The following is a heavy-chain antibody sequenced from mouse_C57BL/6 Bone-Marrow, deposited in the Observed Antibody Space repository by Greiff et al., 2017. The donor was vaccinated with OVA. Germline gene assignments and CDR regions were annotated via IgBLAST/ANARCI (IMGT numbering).Heavy chain of an antibody. D-gene: IGHD2-3*01. J-gene: IGHJ3*01. CDR2: ISSGSSTI. CDR3: ARSIYDGYHWFSY. Sequence: VQLQQSGGGLVKPGGSLKLSCAASGFTFSDYGMHWVRQAPEKGLEWVAYISSGSSTIYYADTVKGRFTISSDNAKNTLFLQMTSLRSEDTAMYYCARSIYDGYHWFSYWGQGTLVTVSA. CDR1: GFTFSDYG. V-gene: IGHV5-17*01.